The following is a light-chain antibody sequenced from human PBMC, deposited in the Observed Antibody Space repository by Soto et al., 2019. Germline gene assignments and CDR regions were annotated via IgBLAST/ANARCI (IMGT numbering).Light chain of an antibody. CDR3: QQRSNWRVT. J-gene: IGKJ4*01. CDR1: QSVNIY. V-gene: IGKV3-11*01. Sequence: EIVLTQSPATLSLSPGERATLSCRASQSVNIYLAWYQQKPGQAPRLLIYDASNRATGIPARFSGSGSGTDFKLTISSPEPEDSAVYYCQQRSNWRVTFGGGTKVEIK. CDR2: DAS.